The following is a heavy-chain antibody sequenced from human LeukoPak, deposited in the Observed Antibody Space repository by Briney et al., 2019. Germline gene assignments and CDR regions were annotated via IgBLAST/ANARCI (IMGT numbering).Heavy chain of an antibody. D-gene: IGHD2-2*02. J-gene: IGHJ5*02. CDR1: GGTFSSYA. Sequence: SVKVSCKASGGTFSSYAISWVRQAPGQGLEWMGGIIPIFGTANYAQKFQGRVTITADESTSTAYMELSSLRSEDTAVYYCAREPPVYCSSTSCYNDPLDPWGQGTLVTVSS. CDR2: IIPIFGTA. CDR3: AREPPVYCSSTSCYNDPLDP. V-gene: IGHV1-69*13.